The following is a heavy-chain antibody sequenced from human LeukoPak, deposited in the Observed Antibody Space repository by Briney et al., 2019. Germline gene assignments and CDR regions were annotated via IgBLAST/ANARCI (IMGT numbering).Heavy chain of an antibody. V-gene: IGHV4-39*07. CDR2: IYTSGST. Sequence: SETLSLTCTVSGGSISSSSYYWGWIRQPPGKGLEWIGRIYTSGSTNYNPSLKSRVTMSVDTSKNQFSLKLSSVTAADTAVYYCARIRQEPPATFDYWGQGTLVTVSS. J-gene: IGHJ4*02. D-gene: IGHD1-14*01. CDR1: GGSISSSSYY. CDR3: ARIRQEPPATFDY.